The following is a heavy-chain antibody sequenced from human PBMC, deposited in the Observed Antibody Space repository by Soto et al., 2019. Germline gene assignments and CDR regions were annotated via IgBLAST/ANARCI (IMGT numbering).Heavy chain of an antibody. V-gene: IGHV4-39*01. CDR2: IYYSGST. Sequence: SETLCVRWSVSEGKIVGIGCYWGCIRQPPGKGLEWIGSIYYSGSTYYNPSLKSRVTISVDTSKNQFSLKLSSVTAADTAVYYCACIFSGGYGYGFYYYGMDVWGQGTTVTVSS. CDR3: ACIFSGGYGYGFYYYGMDV. J-gene: IGHJ6*02. D-gene: IGHD5-18*01. CDR1: EGKIVGIGCY.